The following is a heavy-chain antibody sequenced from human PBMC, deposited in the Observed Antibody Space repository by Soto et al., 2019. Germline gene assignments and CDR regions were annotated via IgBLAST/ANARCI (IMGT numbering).Heavy chain of an antibody. J-gene: IGHJ6*02. Sequence: TLSLTCTVSGGSISSGGYYWSWIRQHPGKGLEWIGYIYYSGSTYYNPSLKSRVTISVDTSKNQFSLKLSSVTAADTAVYYCAILESSGYYYGMDVWGQGTTVTVSS. D-gene: IGHD3-3*01. V-gene: IGHV4-31*03. CDR3: AILESSGYYYGMDV. CDR2: IYYSGST. CDR1: GGSISSGGYY.